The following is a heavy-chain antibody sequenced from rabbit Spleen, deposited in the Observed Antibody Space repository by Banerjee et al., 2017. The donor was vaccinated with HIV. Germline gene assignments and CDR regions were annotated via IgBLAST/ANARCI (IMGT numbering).Heavy chain of an antibody. D-gene: IGHD4-1*01. Sequence: QEQLEESGGGLVKPEGSLTLTCTASGFSFTNKDVMCWVRQAPGKGLEWIACIHAGSSGSTYYASWAKGRFTISKTSSTTVTLQMTSLTAADTAAYFCARDGYSGGWGIILYYFNLWGPGTLVTVS. CDR2: IHAGSSGST. CDR1: GFSFTNKDV. V-gene: IGHV1S45*01. J-gene: IGHJ4*01. CDR3: ARDGYSGGWGIILYYFNL.